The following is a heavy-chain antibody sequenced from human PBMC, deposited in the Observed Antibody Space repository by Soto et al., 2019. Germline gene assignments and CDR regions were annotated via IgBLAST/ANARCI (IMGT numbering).Heavy chain of an antibody. Sequence: ASVKVSCKASGYSFANNDVWWVRQATGQGVEWMGWMNPGSGDTGYAQKFQGRVTMTRDISIATASMELSSLRSDDTAIYYCARIATFSSLNWLDPWRQGTRGTVAS. CDR1: GYSFANND. CDR2: MNPGSGDT. D-gene: IGHD3-16*02. V-gene: IGHV1-8*01. CDR3: ARIATFSSLNWLDP. J-gene: IGHJ5*02.